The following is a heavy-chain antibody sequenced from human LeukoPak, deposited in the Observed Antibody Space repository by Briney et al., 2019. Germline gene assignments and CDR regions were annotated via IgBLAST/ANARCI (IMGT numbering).Heavy chain of an antibody. J-gene: IGHJ5*02. CDR1: GGYIIPSGHY. V-gene: IGHV4-39*07. Sequence: PSETLSLTCTVSGGYIIPSGHYWGWIRQPPGKGLEWIGSVYYTGVTSTNPFFRSRMSISVDTSKNQFSLNLTSVTAADAAVYYCARERSYSGGHNWFDPWGQGTLVTVSS. D-gene: IGHD4-23*01. CDR2: VYYTGVT. CDR3: ARERSYSGGHNWFDP.